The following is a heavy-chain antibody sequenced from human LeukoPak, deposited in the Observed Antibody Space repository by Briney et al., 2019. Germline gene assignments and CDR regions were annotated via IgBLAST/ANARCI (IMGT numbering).Heavy chain of an antibody. CDR3: AAGRPYSLLDY. Sequence: GASVKVSCTVSGSSLSELSLYWVRQAPGKGLEWMGGFDVIDSETFYAQKFQGRVTMTEDSSTDTAYMELRSLRSDDTALYYCAAGRPYSLLDYWGQGTLVTVSS. CDR1: GSSLSELS. V-gene: IGHV1-24*01. D-gene: IGHD5-18*01. J-gene: IGHJ4*02. CDR2: FDVIDSET.